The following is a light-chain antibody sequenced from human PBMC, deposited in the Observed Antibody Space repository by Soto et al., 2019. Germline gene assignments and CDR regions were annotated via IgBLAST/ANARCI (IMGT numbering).Light chain of an antibody. CDR3: TSYTSRIALYV. J-gene: IGLJ1*01. Sequence: QSVLTQPACVSGSPGQSITISCTGTSSDVGAYNYVSWYQHNAGKAPKLMIYEVRKRPSGVSNRFSGSKSGNTASLTISGLQPEDEADYYCTSYTSRIALYVFGTVTKVTVL. V-gene: IGLV2-14*01. CDR2: EVR. CDR1: SSDVGAYNY.